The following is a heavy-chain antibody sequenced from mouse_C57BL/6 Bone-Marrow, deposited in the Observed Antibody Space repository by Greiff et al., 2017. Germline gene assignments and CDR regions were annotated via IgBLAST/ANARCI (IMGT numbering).Heavy chain of an antibody. J-gene: IGHJ4*01. Sequence: LMESGPGLVKPSQSLSLTCSVTGYSITSGYYWNWIRQFPGNKLEWMGYISYDGSNNYNPSLKNRISITRDTSKNQFFLKLNSVTTEDTATYYCASGSSGYVDYYAMDYWGQGTSVTVSS. CDR2: ISYDGSN. V-gene: IGHV3-6*01. CDR1: GYSITSGYY. CDR3: ASGSSGYVDYYAMDY. D-gene: IGHD3-2*02.